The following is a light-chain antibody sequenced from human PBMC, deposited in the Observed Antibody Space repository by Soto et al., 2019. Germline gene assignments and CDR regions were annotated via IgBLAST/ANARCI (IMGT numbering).Light chain of an antibody. CDR2: WAS. J-gene: IGKJ4*01. Sequence: DIVMTQSPDSLAVSLGERATINCKSSQSVLYSSNNKNYLAWYQQKPGQPPKLLIYWASTRESGVPDRFSRSGSGTDFTLTISSLQAEDVAVYYCQQHYSSPLTFGGGTKVEIK. CDR1: QSVLYSSNNKNY. CDR3: QQHYSSPLT. V-gene: IGKV4-1*01.